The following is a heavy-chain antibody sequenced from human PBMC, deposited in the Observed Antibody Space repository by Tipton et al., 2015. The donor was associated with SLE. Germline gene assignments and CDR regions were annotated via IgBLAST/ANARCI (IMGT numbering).Heavy chain of an antibody. D-gene: IGHD1-26*01. CDR1: GGSISSGSYY. J-gene: IGHJ4*02. CDR3: AGDHSGSVGTYFDY. Sequence: LRLSCTVSGGSISSGSYYWSWIRQPAGKGLEWIGRIYTSGSTNYNPSLKSRVTISVDTSKNQFSLKLSSVTAADTAVYYCAGDHSGSVGTYFDYWGQGTLVTVSS. CDR2: IYTSGST. V-gene: IGHV4-61*02.